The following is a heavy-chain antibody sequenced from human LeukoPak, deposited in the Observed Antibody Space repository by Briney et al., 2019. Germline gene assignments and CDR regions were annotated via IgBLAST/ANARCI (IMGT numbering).Heavy chain of an antibody. J-gene: IGHJ1*01. V-gene: IGHV1-46*01. CDR2: INPSGGST. CDR1: GYSFSNYY. CDR3: ARDYFPRWVADSEFFQH. D-gene: IGHD6-19*01. Sequence: GASAKVSCRASGYSFSNYYMHWVRQAPGQGLEWMGLINPSGGSTSYAQKFQGRVTMTRDMSTSTVYMELSSLRSEDTAVHYCARDYFPRWVADSEFFQHWGQGTLVTVSS.